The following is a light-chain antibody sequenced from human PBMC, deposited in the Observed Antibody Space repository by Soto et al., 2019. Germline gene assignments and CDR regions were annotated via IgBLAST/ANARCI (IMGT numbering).Light chain of an antibody. CDR2: DAS. V-gene: IGKV1-5*01. Sequence: DIQMTQSPASVPASVGDRVTITCRASQSISSWLAWYQQKPGKAPKLLIYDASSLESGVPSRFSGSGSGTDFSLTISRLEPEDSAVYYCQQYGSSLLTFGGGTKVDIK. J-gene: IGKJ4*01. CDR3: QQYGSSLLT. CDR1: QSISSW.